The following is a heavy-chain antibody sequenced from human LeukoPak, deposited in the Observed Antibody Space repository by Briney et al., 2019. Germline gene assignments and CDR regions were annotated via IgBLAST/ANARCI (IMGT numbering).Heavy chain of an antibody. D-gene: IGHD2-15*01. CDR2: ISSSGSTI. Sequence: GWSLRLSCAASGFTFSDYYMSWIRQAPGKGLEWVSYISSSGSTIYYADSVKGRFTISRDNAKNSLYLQMNSLRAEDTAVYYCASSIVVVVAASFDYWGQGTLVTVSS. CDR1: GFTFSDYY. CDR3: ASSIVVVVAASFDY. V-gene: IGHV3-11*04. J-gene: IGHJ4*02.